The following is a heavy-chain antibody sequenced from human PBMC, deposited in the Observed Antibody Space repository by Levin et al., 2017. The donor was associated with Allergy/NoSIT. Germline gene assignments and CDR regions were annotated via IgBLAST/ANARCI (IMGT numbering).Heavy chain of an antibody. D-gene: IGHD6-19*01. J-gene: IGHJ4*02. CDR3: ARDIIAVATDY. CDR1: GFTFSSYA. Sequence: LSLTCAASGFTFSSYAMHWVRQAPGKGLEWVAVISYDGSNKYYADSVKGRFTISRDNSKNTLYLQMNSLRAEDTAVYYCARDIIAVATDYWGQGTLVTVSS. V-gene: IGHV3-30-3*01. CDR2: ISYDGSNK.